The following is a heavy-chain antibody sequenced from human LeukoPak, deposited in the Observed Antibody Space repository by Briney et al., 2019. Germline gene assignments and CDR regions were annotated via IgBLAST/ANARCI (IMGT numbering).Heavy chain of an antibody. Sequence: SETLSLTCTVSGGSISSYYWSWIRQPAGKGLEWIGRIYTSGSTNYNPSLKSRVTMSVDTSKNQFSLKLSSVTAADTAVYYCARDYGVHDWFDPWAREPWSPSPQ. D-gene: IGHD4-17*01. CDR1: GGSISSYY. V-gene: IGHV4-4*07. CDR2: IYTSGST. CDR3: ARDYGVHDWFDP. J-gene: IGHJ5*02.